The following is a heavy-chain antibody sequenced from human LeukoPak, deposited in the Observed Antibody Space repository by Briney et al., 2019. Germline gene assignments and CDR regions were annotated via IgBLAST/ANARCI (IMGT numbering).Heavy chain of an antibody. CDR1: GFTFSSYG. CDR3: AKDSGYIVVVPAATADY. CDR2: IRYGGSNK. D-gene: IGHD2-2*01. V-gene: IGHV3-30*02. Sequence: GGSLRLSCAASGFTFSSYGMHWVRQAPGKGLEWVAFIRYGGSNKYYADSVKGRFTISRDNSKNTLYLQMNSLRAEDTAVYYCAKDSGYIVVVPAATADYWGQGTLVTVSS. J-gene: IGHJ4*02.